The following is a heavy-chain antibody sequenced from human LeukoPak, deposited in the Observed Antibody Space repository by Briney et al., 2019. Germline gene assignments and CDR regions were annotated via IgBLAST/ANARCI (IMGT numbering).Heavy chain of an antibody. CDR3: AKIAAMALDY. J-gene: IGHJ4*02. Sequence: GGSLRLSCAASGFTFSSYGMHWVRQAPGKGLEWVAFIRYDGSNNYYADSVKGRFTISRDNSKNTLYLQMNSLRAEDTAVYYCAKIAAMALDYWGQGTLVTVSS. CDR1: GFTFSSYG. D-gene: IGHD2-2*01. CDR2: IRYDGSNN. V-gene: IGHV3-30*02.